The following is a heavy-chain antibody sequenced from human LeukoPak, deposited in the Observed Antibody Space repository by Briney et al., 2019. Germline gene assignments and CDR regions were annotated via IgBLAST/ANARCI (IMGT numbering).Heavy chain of an antibody. CDR2: INPNSGGT. D-gene: IGHD2-15*01. CDR1: GYTFTGYY. V-gene: IGHV1-2*02. CDR3: ARSYCSGGSCYDWFDP. J-gene: IGHJ5*02. Sequence: ASVKVSCKASGYTFTGYYMNWVRQAPGQGLEWMGWINPNSGGTNYAQKFQGRVTMTRDTSISTAYMELSRLRSDETAVYYCARSYCSGGSCYDWFDPWGQGTLVTVSS.